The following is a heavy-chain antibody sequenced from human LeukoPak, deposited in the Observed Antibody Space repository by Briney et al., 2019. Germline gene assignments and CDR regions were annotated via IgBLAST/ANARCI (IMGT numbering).Heavy chain of an antibody. V-gene: IGHV3-7*03. CDR1: GFTFSNFW. CDR2: IKQDETEK. J-gene: IGHJ4*02. D-gene: IGHD6-6*01. CDR3: ARRIAGSSTGGNFDY. Sequence: TGGSLRLSCTASGFTFSNFWMGWVRQAPGKGLEWVANIKQDETEKFYLGSVKGRFTISRDNAKNLVYLQTNSLRVEDTAVYYCARRIAGSSTGGNFDYWGQGTLVTASS.